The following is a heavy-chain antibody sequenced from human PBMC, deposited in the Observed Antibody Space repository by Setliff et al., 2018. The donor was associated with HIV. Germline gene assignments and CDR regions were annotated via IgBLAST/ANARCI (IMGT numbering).Heavy chain of an antibody. CDR2: IRSDETNK. D-gene: IGHD5-12*01. CDR1: GFTFRKYD. J-gene: IGHJ6*03. Sequence: GGSLRLSCRASGFTFRKYDMSWVRQAPGKGLEWVAFIRSDETNKYYSDSVKGRFTISRDTSKNTLFLQINSLRPEDTAVYYCARISVASRYNSDMDVWGKGTTVTVSS. V-gene: IGHV3-30*02. CDR3: ARISVASRYNSDMDV.